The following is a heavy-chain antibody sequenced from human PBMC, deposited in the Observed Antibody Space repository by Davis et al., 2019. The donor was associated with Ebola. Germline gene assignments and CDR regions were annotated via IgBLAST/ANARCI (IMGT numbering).Heavy chain of an antibody. V-gene: IGHV1-3*01. CDR1: GYTFTSYA. D-gene: IGHD6-19*01. CDR2: INAGNGNT. Sequence: ASVKVSCKASGYTFTSYAMHWVRQAPGQRLEWMGWINAGNGNTKYSQKFQGRVTITRDTSASTAYMELSSLRSEDTAVYYCAKGTNRIAVAGIGENYWGQGTLVTVSS. CDR3: AKGTNRIAVAGIGENY. J-gene: IGHJ4*02.